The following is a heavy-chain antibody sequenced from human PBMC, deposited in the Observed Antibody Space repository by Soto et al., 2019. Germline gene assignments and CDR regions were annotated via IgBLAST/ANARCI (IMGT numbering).Heavy chain of an antibody. CDR1: GGTFSSYA. CDR3: ARDLSMVRGVPNWFDP. V-gene: IGHV1-69*13. J-gene: IGHJ5*02. Sequence: ASVKVSCKASGGTFSSYAISWVRQAPGQGLEWMGGIIPIFGTANYAQKFQGRVTITADESTSTAYMELSSLRSDDTAVYYCARDLSMVRGVPNWFDPWGQGTLVTVSS. D-gene: IGHD3-10*01. CDR2: IIPIFGTA.